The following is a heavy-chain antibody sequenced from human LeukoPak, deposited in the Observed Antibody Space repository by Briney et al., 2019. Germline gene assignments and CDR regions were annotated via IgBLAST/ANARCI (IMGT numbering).Heavy chain of an antibody. CDR1: GFTVSSNY. Sequence: GGSLRLSCAASGFTVSSNYVSWVRQAPGKGLEWVSVIYSGGSTYYADSVKGRFTISRDNSKNTLYLQMNTLRAEDTAVYYCARTHDSSGSRLDYWGQGTLVTVSS. J-gene: IGHJ4*02. D-gene: IGHD3-22*01. CDR3: ARTHDSSGSRLDY. CDR2: IYSGGST. V-gene: IGHV3-53*01.